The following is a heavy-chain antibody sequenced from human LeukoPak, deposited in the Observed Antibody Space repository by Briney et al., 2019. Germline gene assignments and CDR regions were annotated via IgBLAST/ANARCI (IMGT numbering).Heavy chain of an antibody. V-gene: IGHV1-2*02. CDR1: GYTFTAYY. CDR3: ARNKEGKSLDY. J-gene: IGHJ4*02. Sequence: ASVKVSCKASGYTFTAYYIHWVRQAPGQGLERMAWMNPNSGGTSYAQKFQGRVTVTRDTSISTAYMELSRLKFDDTAVYYCARNKEGKSLDYWGQGTLVTVSS. CDR2: MNPNSGGT.